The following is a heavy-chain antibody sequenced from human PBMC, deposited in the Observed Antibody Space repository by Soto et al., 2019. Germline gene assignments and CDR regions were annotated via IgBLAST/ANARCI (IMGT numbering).Heavy chain of an antibody. CDR3: ARDGSTSWYSYDDHGMEG. D-gene: IGHD5-18*01. CDR2: INLDGREK. V-gene: IGHV3-7*05. Sequence: EVQLVESGGGLVQPGGSLRLSCAASGFTFRTYWLSWVRQVPGKGLEWVANINLDGREKNYVDSVKGRFTISRDNARNSLYLQMSSLRAEDTALYYCARDGSTSWYSYDDHGMEGWGQGTTVTVSS. CDR1: GFTFRTYW. J-gene: IGHJ6*02.